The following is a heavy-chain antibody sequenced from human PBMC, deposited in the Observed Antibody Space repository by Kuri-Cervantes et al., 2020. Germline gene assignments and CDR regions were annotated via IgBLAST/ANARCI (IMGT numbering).Heavy chain of an antibody. CDR3: ARAWSSGWQKDAFDI. CDR2: IYYSGST. CDR1: GGSISSGGYY. D-gene: IGHD6-19*01. J-gene: IGHJ3*02. Sequence: SETLSLTCTVSGGSISSGGYYWSWIRQPPGKGLEWIGYIYYSGSTNYNPSLKSRVTISVDTSKNQFSLKLSSVTAADTAVYYCARAWSSGWQKDAFDIWGQGTMVTVSS. V-gene: IGHV4-61*08.